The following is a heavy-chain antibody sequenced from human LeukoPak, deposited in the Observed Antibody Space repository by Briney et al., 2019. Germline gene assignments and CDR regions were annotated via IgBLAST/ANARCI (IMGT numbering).Heavy chain of an antibody. CDR2: INPNSGGT. D-gene: IGHD3-3*01. J-gene: IGHJ4*02. CDR1: GYTFTGYY. Sequence: ASVKVSCKASGYTFTGYYMHWVRQAPGQGLEWMGWINPNSGGTNYAQKFQGRFTMTRDTSISTAYMELSRLRSDDTAVYYCASFADGVVPGITIFGVVINDYWGQGTLVTVSS. CDR3: ASFADGVVPGITIFGVVINDY. V-gene: IGHV1-2*02.